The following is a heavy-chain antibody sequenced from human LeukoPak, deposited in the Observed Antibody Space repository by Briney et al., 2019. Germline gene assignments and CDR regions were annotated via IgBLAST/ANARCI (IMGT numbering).Heavy chain of an antibody. CDR3: ARGRGSSWYYYYYGMDV. J-gene: IGHJ6*02. Sequence: PSETLSLTCAVYGGSFSGYYWSWIRQPPGKGLEWIGEINHSGSTNYNPSLKSRVTISVDTSKNQSSLKLSSVTAADTAVYYCARGRGSSWYYYYYGMDVWGQGTTVTVSS. CDR1: GGSFSGYY. CDR2: INHSGST. D-gene: IGHD6-13*01. V-gene: IGHV4-34*01.